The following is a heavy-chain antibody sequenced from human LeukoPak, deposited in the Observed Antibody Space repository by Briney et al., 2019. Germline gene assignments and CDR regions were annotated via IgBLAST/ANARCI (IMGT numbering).Heavy chain of an antibody. CDR3: AREGQLLWFGEPSGYFDY. V-gene: IGHV1-3*01. Sequence: GASVKVSCKASGYTFTSYAMHWVRQSPGQRLEWMGWINAGNGNTKYSQKFQGRVTITRDTSASTAYMELSSLRSEDTDVYYCAREGQLLWFGEPSGYFDYWGQGTLVTVSS. CDR1: GYTFTSYA. CDR2: INAGNGNT. J-gene: IGHJ4*02. D-gene: IGHD3-10*01.